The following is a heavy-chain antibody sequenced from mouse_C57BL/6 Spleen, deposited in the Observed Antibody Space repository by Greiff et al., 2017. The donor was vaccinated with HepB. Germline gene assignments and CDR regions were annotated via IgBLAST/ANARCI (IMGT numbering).Heavy chain of an antibody. J-gene: IGHJ4*01. CDR2: INPGSGGT. Sequence: VKLMESGAELVRPGTSVKVSCKASGYAFTNYLIEWVKQRPGQGLEWIGVINPGSGGTNYNEKFKGKATLTADKSSSTAYMQLSSLTSEDSAVYFCARSVYYDYDDYAMDYWGQGTSVTVSS. CDR3: ARSVYYDYDDYAMDY. CDR1: GYAFTNYL. D-gene: IGHD2-4*01. V-gene: IGHV1-54*01.